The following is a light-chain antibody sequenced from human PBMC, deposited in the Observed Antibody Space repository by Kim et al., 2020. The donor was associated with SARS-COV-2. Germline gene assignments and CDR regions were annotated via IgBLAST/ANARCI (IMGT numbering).Light chain of an antibody. CDR3: CSYAGSYTYV. CDR1: SSDVGGYSY. Sequence: QSALTQPRSVSGSPGQSVTISCTGTSSDVGGYSYVSWYQQHPGKAPKLMIYDVTKRPSGVPDRFSGSKSGNTASLTISGLQAEYEADYYCCSYAGSYTYVFGTGTKVTVL. CDR2: DVT. J-gene: IGLJ1*01. V-gene: IGLV2-11*01.